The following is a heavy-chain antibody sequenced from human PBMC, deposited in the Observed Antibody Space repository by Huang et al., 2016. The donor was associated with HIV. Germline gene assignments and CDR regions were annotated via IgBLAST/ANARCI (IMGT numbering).Heavy chain of an antibody. D-gene: IGHD3-22*01. Sequence: QVQLQQWGAGLLKPSETLSLTCAVYGGSFRGYYWSWIRQPPGKGLAWIGEINHSGSTNYSPSLKSRVTISVDTSKSQFSLKLSSVTAADTAVYYCARILMYYNSSGYGFDYWGQGTLVTVSS. V-gene: IGHV4-34*01. CDR1: GGSFRGYY. CDR2: INHSGST. J-gene: IGHJ4*02. CDR3: ARILMYYNSSGYGFDY.